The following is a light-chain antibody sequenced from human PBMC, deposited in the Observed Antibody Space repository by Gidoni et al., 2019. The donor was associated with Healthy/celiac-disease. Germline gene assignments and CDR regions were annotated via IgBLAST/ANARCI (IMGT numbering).Light chain of an antibody. CDR2: AAS. Sequence: IQLTQSPSSLSASVGDRVTITCRASQGISSYLAWYQQKPGKAPKLLIYAASTLQSGVPSRCSGSGSETDFTLTISSLQPEDLATYYCQQLNSYPTFGGGTKVEIK. CDR1: QGISSY. J-gene: IGKJ4*01. CDR3: QQLNSYPT. V-gene: IGKV1-9*01.